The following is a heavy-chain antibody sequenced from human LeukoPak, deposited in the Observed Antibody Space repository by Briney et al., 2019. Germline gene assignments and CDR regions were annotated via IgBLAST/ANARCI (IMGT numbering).Heavy chain of an antibody. V-gene: IGHV4-4*07. D-gene: IGHD5-18*01. CDR1: GGSISSYY. Sequence: PSETLSLTCTVSGGSISSYYWSWIRQPPGKGLEWIGRLYTSGSTNYNPSLKSRVTMSVDTSKNQFSLKLSSVTAADTAVYYCARTTPMSTIDYWGQGTLVTVSS. CDR3: ARTTPMSTIDY. CDR2: LYTSGST. J-gene: IGHJ4*02.